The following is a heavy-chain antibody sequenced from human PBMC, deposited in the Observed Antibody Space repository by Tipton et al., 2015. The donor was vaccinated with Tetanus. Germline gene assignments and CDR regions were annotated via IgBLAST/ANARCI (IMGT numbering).Heavy chain of an antibody. Sequence: SLRLSCAASGLTFSDYGMHWVRPAQGNGLEWVAVVSSDGRTKFYADSVRGRFTVSRDNSKNTLYLQMDSLRLDDTAIYYCANNGHYFTGYYGLDVWGHGTTVTVSS. CDR3: ANNGHYFTGYYGLDV. CDR1: GLTFSDYG. CDR2: VSSDGRTK. V-gene: IGHV3-30*18. D-gene: IGHD2/OR15-2a*01. J-gene: IGHJ6*02.